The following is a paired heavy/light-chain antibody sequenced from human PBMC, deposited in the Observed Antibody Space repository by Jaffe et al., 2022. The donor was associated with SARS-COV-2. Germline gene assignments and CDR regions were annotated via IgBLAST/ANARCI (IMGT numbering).Light chain of an antibody. CDR2: EVS. CDR3: NSYAGSNLWV. J-gene: IGLJ3*02. Sequence: QSALTQPPSASGSPGQSVTISCSGTSSDVGNYNYVSWYQQHPGKAPKLIIYEVSRRPSGVPDRFSGSKSGNTASLTVSGLQAEDESDYYCNSYAGSNLWVFGGGTKLTVL. CDR1: SSDVGNYNY. V-gene: IGLV2-8*01.
Heavy chain of an antibody. J-gene: IGHJ3*01. CDR2: INSDGSGT. D-gene: IGHD3-3*02. Sequence: EVQLVESGGGLVRPGGSLRLSCAASGFTFSSSWIHWVRQAPGKGLIWVAHINSDGSGTGYADSVKGRFTISRDNAMNTVFLQMNSLRAEDTALYYCARDRAFAFDFWGQGTMVTVSS. CDR1: GFTFSSSW. CDR3: ARDRAFAFDF. V-gene: IGHV3-74*01.